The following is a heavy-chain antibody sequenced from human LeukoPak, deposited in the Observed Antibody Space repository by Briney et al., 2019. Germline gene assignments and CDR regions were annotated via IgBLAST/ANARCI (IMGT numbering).Heavy chain of an antibody. Sequence: SPTLSLTCTVSGGSISSGGYYWSWIRQHPGKGLEWIGYIYYSGCTYYNPSLKSRVTISVDTSKNQFSLKLSSVTAADTAVYYCARGGGVVPAARGWFDPWGQGTLVTVSS. CDR3: ARGGGVVPAARGWFDP. D-gene: IGHD2-2*01. V-gene: IGHV4-31*03. CDR2: IYYSGCT. J-gene: IGHJ5*02. CDR1: GGSISSGGYY.